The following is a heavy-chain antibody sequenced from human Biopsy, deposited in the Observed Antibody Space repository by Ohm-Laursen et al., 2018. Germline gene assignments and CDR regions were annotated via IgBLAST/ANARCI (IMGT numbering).Heavy chain of an antibody. J-gene: IGHJ5*02. V-gene: IGHV4-39*01. CDR1: GGSISSSSTYY. CDR2: IYNTETT. Sequence: SDTLPLTCTVSGGSISSSSTYYWAWLRQPPGKGLEWIGSIYNTETTFYNPSLKSRVTISIDTSTNQFSLKVSSVTAADTALYFCARHPTGFWFDPWGQGTLVIVSS. CDR3: ARHPTGFWFDP.